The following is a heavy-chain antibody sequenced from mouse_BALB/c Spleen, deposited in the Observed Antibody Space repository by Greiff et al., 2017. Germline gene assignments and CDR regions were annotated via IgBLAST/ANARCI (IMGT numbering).Heavy chain of an antibody. J-gene: IGHJ2*01. V-gene: IGHV5-12-2*01. Sequence: EVKLVESGGDLVKPGGSLKLSCAASGFTFSSYTMSWVRQTPEKRLEWVAYISNGGGSTYYPDTVKGRFTISRDNAKNTLYLQMSSLKSEDTAMYYCARVGDFSHFDYWGQGTTLTVSS. CDR1: GFTFSSYT. D-gene: IGHD3-3*01. CDR2: ISNGGGST. CDR3: ARVGDFSHFDY.